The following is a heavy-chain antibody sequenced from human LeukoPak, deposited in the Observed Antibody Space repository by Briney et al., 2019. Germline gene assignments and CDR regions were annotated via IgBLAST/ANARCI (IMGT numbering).Heavy chain of an antibody. Sequence: SETLSVTCTVSGGSISSYYWSWIRQPPGKGLEWIGYIFHSGMTNYNPSLRSRVTISLDTSKSQFSLRLSSLTASDTAVYYCARVHQQQLGQPGFDYWGQGTLVTVSS. J-gene: IGHJ4*02. D-gene: IGHD6-13*01. CDR1: GGSISSYY. CDR3: ARVHQQQLGQPGFDY. V-gene: IGHV4-4*08. CDR2: IFHSGMT.